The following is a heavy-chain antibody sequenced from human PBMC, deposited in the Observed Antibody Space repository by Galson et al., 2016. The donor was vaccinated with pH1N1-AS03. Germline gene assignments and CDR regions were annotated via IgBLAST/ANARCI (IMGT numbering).Heavy chain of an antibody. J-gene: IGHJ5*02. Sequence: CAISGDSVSSNSAAWNWIRQSPSRGLEWLGRTYYRSKWYNDYAVSVKSRITINPETSKNQFSLQLNSVTPEDTAVYYCARGHYSSSFYWFDPWGQGTLVTVSS. CDR3: ARGHYSSSFYWFDP. CDR1: GDSVSSNSAA. D-gene: IGHD6-6*01. CDR2: TYYRSKWYN. V-gene: IGHV6-1*01.